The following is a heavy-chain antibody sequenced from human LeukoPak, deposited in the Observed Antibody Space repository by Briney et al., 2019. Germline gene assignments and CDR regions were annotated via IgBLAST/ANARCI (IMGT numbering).Heavy chain of an antibody. Sequence: GASVKVSCKASVYTFTGYYMHWVRQAPGQGLEWMGWINPNSGGTNYAQKFQGRVTMTRDTSISTAYMELSRLRSDDTAVYYCARSTHYYGSGSYYDYWGQGTLVTVSS. V-gene: IGHV1-2*02. CDR3: ARSTHYYGSGSYYDY. CDR2: INPNSGGT. J-gene: IGHJ4*02. D-gene: IGHD3-10*01. CDR1: VYTFTGYY.